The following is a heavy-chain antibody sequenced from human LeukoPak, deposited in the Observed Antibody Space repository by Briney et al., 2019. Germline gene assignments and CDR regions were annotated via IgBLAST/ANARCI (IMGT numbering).Heavy chain of an antibody. D-gene: IGHD1-26*01. CDR1: GGSISSYY. CDR2: IYYSGST. CDR3: ARGYVSTRARYSGSSRSFDY. Sequence: SETLSLTCTVSGGSISSYYWSWIRQPPGKGLDWIGYIYYSGSTNYNPSLKSRVTISVDTSKDQFSLKLSSVTAADTAVYYCARGYVSTRARYSGSSRSFDYWGQGTLVTVAS. J-gene: IGHJ4*02. V-gene: IGHV4-59*12.